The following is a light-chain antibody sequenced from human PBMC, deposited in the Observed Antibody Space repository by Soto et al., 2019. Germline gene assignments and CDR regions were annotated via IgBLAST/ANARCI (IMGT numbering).Light chain of an antibody. V-gene: IGKV3-11*01. CDR1: QSVSTS. CDR3: QQRSNWPLT. J-gene: IGKJ4*01. Sequence: EIVLTQSPATLSLSPGERATLSCRASQSVSTSFAWYQQKPGQAPRLLIYDASHRATGIPARFSGSGSGTDSTLTISSLEPEDFAVYYCQQRSNWPLTFGGGTKVEI. CDR2: DAS.